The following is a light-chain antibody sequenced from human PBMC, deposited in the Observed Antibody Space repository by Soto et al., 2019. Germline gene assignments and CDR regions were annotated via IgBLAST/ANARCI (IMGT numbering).Light chain of an antibody. V-gene: IGLV1-51*01. CDR2: DNN. J-gene: IGLJ2*01. CDR3: GTWESYLSVGV. Sequence: QSVLTQPPSVSVAPGQTVTISCSGSGSNIGSNSVSWYQQVPGTAPKLLLYDNNKRPSGIPDRFSGSKSGTSATLGITGLQTADEADYYCGTWESYLSVGVFGGGTKLTVL. CDR1: GSNIGSNS.